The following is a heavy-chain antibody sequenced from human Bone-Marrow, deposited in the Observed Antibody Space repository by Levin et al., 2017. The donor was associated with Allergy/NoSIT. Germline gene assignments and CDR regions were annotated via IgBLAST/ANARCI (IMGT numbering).Heavy chain of an antibody. D-gene: IGHD6-19*01. J-gene: IGHJ5*02. Sequence: SQTLSLTCSVSGGSITNCYWSWIRQPPGKGLEWIGFIHYSGSTDYNPSLKGRVPISLDTSKNQISLRLNSVTAADTAAYFCSSVVSVADTPGEVSWGQGTQVSVSS. CDR3: SSVVSVADTPGEVS. V-gene: IGHV4-59*01. CDR2: IHYSGST. CDR1: GGSITNCY.